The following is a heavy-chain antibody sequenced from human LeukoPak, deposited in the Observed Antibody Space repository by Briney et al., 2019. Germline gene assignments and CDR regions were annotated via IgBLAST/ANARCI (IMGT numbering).Heavy chain of an antibody. CDR3: VRECSSPSGRAFDI. Sequence: PGGSLRLSCAASGFTFSSYWMHWVRQAPGKGLVWVSRISTDGSSTKSADSVKGRLTISRDNAKNTLYLQMNSLRAEDTAVYYCVRECSSPSGRAFDIWGQGTMVTVSP. CDR2: ISTDGSST. CDR1: GFTFSSYW. D-gene: IGHD6-6*01. J-gene: IGHJ3*02. V-gene: IGHV3-74*01.